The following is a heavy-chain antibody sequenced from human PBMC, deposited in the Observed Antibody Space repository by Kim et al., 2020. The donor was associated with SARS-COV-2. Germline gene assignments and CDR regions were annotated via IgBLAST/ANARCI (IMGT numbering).Heavy chain of an antibody. CDR3: AHRGSNTWSGPYCDY. V-gene: IGHV2-5*02. Sequence: SGPTLVNPTQTLTLTCTFSGFSLSTSGVGVAWIRQPPGKALEWLALIYWDDDKRYSPSLKSRLTITKDTSKNQVVLTMTNMDPVDTATYYCAHRGSNTWSGPYCDYWGQGTLVTVSS. D-gene: IGHD6-13*01. J-gene: IGHJ4*02. CDR2: IYWDDDK. CDR1: GFSLSTSGVG.